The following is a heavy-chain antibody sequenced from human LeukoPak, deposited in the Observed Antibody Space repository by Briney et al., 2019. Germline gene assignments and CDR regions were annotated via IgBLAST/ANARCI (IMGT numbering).Heavy chain of an antibody. CDR1: GFTFSSYW. D-gene: IGHD2-21*02. V-gene: IGHV3-7*01. J-gene: IGHJ3*02. CDR2: IKQDGSEK. Sequence: GGSLRLSCAASGFTFSSYWMGWVRQAPGKGLEWVANIKQDGSEKHYVDSVKDRFTISRDNAKNSLYLQMNSLRAEDTAVYYCARGHIVVVAATDAFDIWGPGTMVTVSS. CDR3: ARGHIVVVAATDAFDI.